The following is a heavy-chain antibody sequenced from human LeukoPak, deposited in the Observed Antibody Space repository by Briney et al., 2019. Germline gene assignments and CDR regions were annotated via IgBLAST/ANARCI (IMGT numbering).Heavy chain of an antibody. CDR2: ISGSGSTI. V-gene: IGHV3-48*01. Sequence: PGGSLRLSCAASGFTFSSYSMNWVRQAPGQGLEWFSYISGSGSTIYYADSVKGRFTISRDNAKNSLYLQMNSLRAEDTAVYYCARADGYYYDTSGPLGYMDVWGKGTTVTVSS. CDR3: ARADGYYYDTSGPLGYMDV. D-gene: IGHD3-22*01. CDR1: GFTFSSYS. J-gene: IGHJ6*03.